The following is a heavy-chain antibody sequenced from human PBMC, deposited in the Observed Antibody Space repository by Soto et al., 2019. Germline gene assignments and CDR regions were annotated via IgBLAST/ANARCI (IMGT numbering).Heavy chain of an antibody. V-gene: IGHV4-59*01. Sequence: SETLSLTCTVSGGSISSYYWSWIRQPPGKGLEWIGYIYYSGSTNYNPSLKSRVTISVDTSKNQFSLKLSSVTAADTAVYYCARLGHVYYYDSSGYRESFQHWGQGTLVTVYS. J-gene: IGHJ1*01. D-gene: IGHD3-22*01. CDR2: IYYSGST. CDR3: ARLGHVYYYDSSGYRESFQH. CDR1: GGSISSYY.